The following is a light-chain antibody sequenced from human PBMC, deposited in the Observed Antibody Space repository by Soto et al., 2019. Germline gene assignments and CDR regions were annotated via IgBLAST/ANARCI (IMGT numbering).Light chain of an antibody. CDR2: DAS. J-gene: IGKJ4*01. V-gene: IGKV3-11*01. Sequence: EIVLTQSPATLSVSPGERATLSCRASQSVSTYLAWYQQKPGQAPRLLISDASNRATGIPARFSGSGSGTDFTLTISSLEPEDFAVYYCQQRSKWPLTFGGGTKVEIK. CDR1: QSVSTY. CDR3: QQRSKWPLT.